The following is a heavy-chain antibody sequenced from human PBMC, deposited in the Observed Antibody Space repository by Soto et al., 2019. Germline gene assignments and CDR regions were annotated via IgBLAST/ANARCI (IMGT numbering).Heavy chain of an antibody. CDR1: GFSLTTRGVG. V-gene: IGHV2-5*02. CDR3: AHRPRGFRYHFDS. CDR2: IYWDDDE. D-gene: IGHD3-22*01. J-gene: IGHJ4*02. Sequence: QITLKESGPTLVKPTQTLTLTCTFSGFSLTTRGVGVGWIRQPPGKALEWLALIYWDDDEGYSPSLKSRLTITKDTPKNQVVLTMTHMDPVDTATYCFAHRPRGFRYHFDSWGQGTLVTVSS.